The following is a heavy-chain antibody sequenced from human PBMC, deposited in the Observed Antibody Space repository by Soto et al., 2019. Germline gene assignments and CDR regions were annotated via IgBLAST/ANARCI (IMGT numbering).Heavy chain of an antibody. J-gene: IGHJ4*02. CDR3: AKTSGSHPFFDY. CDR1: VYTFRSYA. CDR2: ISGSGGST. V-gene: IGHV3-23*01. D-gene: IGHD3-22*01. Sequence: GGSLRLSCVACVYTFRSYAMNGVRLAPGKGLEWVSAISGSGGSTYYADSVKGRFTISRDNSKNTLYLQMNSLRAEDTAVYYCAKTSGSHPFFDYWGQGALVTVSS.